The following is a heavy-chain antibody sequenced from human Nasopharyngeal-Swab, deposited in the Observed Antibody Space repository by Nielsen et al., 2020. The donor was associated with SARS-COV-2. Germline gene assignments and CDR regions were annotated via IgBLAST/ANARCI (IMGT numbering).Heavy chain of an antibody. D-gene: IGHD1-26*01. CDR1: GFTSGDYA. J-gene: IGHJ3*02. V-gene: IGHV3-49*01. CDR2: IRSKTYGGAP. Sequence: GGSLRPSCTTSGFTSGDYAMSWFRQAPGKGLEWVGFIRSKTYGGAPEYAASVKGRFTISRDGAESIAYLQMNSLETEDTGVYYCARSVGSFYGQGAFDIWGQGTMVTVSS. CDR3: ARSVGSFYGQGAFDI.